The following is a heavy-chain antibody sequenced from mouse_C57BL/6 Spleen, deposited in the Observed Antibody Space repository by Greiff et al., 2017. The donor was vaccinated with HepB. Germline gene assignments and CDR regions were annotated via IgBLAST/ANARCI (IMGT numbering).Heavy chain of an antibody. D-gene: IGHD1-1*01. CDR1: GYAFSSYW. V-gene: IGHV1-80*01. CDR2: IYPGDGDT. CDR3: ARGESTTTVVAGFDY. Sequence: QVQLQQSGAELVKPGASVKISCKASGYAFSSYWMSWVKQRPGKGLEWIGQIYPGDGDTNYNGKFKGKATLTADKSSSTAYMQLSSLTSEDSAVYFCARGESTTTVVAGFDYWGQGTTLTVSS. J-gene: IGHJ2*01.